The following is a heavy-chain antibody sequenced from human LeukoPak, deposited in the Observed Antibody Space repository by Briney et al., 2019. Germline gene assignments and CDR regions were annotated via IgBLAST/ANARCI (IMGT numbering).Heavy chain of an antibody. V-gene: IGHV4-59*01. Sequence: SETLSLTCTVSGGSISSYYWSWIRQPPGKGLGWIGYIYDSGSTNYNPSLKSRVTISIDTSKNQFSLKLSSVTAADTAVYYCARDMGGSGSYYSAWGQGTLVTVSS. J-gene: IGHJ5*02. CDR3: ARDMGGSGSYYSA. D-gene: IGHD3-10*01. CDR2: IYDSGST. CDR1: GGSISSYY.